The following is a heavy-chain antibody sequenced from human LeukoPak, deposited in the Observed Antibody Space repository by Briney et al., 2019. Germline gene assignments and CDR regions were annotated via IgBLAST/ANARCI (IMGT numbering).Heavy chain of an antibody. CDR3: ARTRGYDSSGYYYFAY. Sequence: PPETQSLACTVSGGSNSSYYGSWIRQPPGKGLEWIGYIYYSGCTNYNPSLKSRVTISVAPSKNQFSLKLSSVTAADTAVYYCARTRGYDSSGYYYFAYRGAGAPVTVSS. J-gene: IGHJ4*03. D-gene: IGHD3-22*01. CDR2: IYYSGCT. CDR1: GGSNSSYY. V-gene: IGHV4-59*08.